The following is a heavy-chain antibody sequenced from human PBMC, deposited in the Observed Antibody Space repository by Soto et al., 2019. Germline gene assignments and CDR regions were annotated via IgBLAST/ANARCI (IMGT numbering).Heavy chain of an antibody. J-gene: IGHJ5*02. Sequence: QVQLVESGGGVVQPGRSLRLSCAASGFTFSSYGMHWVRQAPGKGLEWVAVMWYDGSNKYYADSVKGRFTISRDNSKNKLYLHRNSLRAEDTAVYYCARLSYSSSWYWFDPWGQGTLFTVSS. CDR1: GFTFSSYG. V-gene: IGHV3-33*01. CDR3: ARLSYSSSWYWFDP. CDR2: MWYDGSNK. D-gene: IGHD6-13*01.